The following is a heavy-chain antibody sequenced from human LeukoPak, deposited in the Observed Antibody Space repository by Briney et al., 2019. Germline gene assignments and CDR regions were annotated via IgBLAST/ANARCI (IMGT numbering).Heavy chain of an antibody. J-gene: IGHJ6*04. D-gene: IGHD2-2*01. CDR1: GGTFISYA. CDR2: IIPIFGTA. CDR3: ARDRAGAAAIFHYYGMDV. Sequence: GASVKVSCKASGGTFISYAISWVRQAPVQGLEWMGGIIPIFGTANYAQRFQGRVTITADESTSTAYMELSSLRSEDTAVYYCARDRAGAAAIFHYYGMDVWGKGTTVTVSS. V-gene: IGHV1-69*13.